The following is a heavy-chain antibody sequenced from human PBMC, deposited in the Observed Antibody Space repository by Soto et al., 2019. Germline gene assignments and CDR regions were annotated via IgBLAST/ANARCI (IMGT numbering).Heavy chain of an antibody. J-gene: IGHJ2*01. D-gene: IGHD4-4*01. Sequence: QVQLQESGPGLVKPSETLSLTCTVSGGSISSYYWSWIRQPAGKGLEWMGRIYTSGSTNYNPSLKRRVTMSVDTSKNQFSLKLSSVTAADTAVYYCARDFAVTTSWYFDLWGRGTLVTVSS. CDR2: IYTSGST. CDR1: GGSISSYY. CDR3: ARDFAVTTSWYFDL. V-gene: IGHV4-4*07.